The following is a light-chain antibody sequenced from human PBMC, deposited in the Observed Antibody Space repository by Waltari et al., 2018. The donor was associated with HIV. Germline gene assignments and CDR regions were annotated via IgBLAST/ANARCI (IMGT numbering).Light chain of an antibody. Sequence: DIQMTQSPSSLSASVGDRVAITCRTSQAISNYLNWYQQKAGKAPKLLIYSASTLQSGVPSRFSGRGSGTDFTLNISSLQPDDSATYYCQQSYSTPLTFGGGTKVELK. CDR2: SAS. V-gene: IGKV1-39*01. J-gene: IGKJ4*01. CDR1: QAISNY. CDR3: QQSYSTPLT.